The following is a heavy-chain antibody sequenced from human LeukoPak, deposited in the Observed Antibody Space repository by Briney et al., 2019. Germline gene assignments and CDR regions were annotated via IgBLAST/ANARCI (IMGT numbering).Heavy chain of an antibody. V-gene: IGHV3-9*01. CDR3: AKDGANAWYGDAFDI. CDR2: ISWNSGSI. J-gene: IGHJ3*02. D-gene: IGHD3-16*01. CDR1: GFTFSSYA. Sequence: QSGGSLRLSCAASGFTFSSYAMSWVRQAPGKGLEWVSGISWNSGSIGYADSVKGRFTISRDNAKNSLYLQMNSLRAEDTALYYCAKDGANAWYGDAFDIWGQGTMVTVSS.